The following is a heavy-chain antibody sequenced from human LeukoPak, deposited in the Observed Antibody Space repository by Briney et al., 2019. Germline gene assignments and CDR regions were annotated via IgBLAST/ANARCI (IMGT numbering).Heavy chain of an antibody. CDR2: ISAYNGNT. CDR3: SRAGYRTFVDDLYY. J-gene: IGHJ4*02. D-gene: IGHD6-13*01. CDR1: GYIFTNYG. Sequence: SVKVSCKASGYIFTNYGINWVRQAPGQGLEWMGWISAYNGNTKSTQTLQDRVPMTTASSTSTAYLELQTLSSDDAAAYFCSRAGYRTFVDDLYYCGQRTLVIVSS. V-gene: IGHV1-18*01.